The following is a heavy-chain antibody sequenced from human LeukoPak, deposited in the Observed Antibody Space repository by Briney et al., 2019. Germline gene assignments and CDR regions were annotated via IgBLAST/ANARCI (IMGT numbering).Heavy chain of an antibody. CDR1: GGSFSGYY. CDR3: ARRIRARRENAFDI. J-gene: IGHJ3*02. D-gene: IGHD2/OR15-2a*01. CDR2: INHSGST. Sequence: SETLSLTCAVYGGSFSGYYWSWIRQPPGKGLEWIGEINHSGSTNYNPSLKSRVTISVDTSKNQFSLKLSSVTAADTAVYYCARRIRARRENAFDIWGQGTMVTVSS. V-gene: IGHV4-34*01.